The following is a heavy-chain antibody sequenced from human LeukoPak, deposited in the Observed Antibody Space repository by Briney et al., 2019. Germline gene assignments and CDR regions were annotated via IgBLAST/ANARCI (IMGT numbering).Heavy chain of an antibody. Sequence: PSETLSLTCAVSGGSISSGGYSWSWIRQPPGKGLEWIGYIYHSGSTYYNPSLKSRVTISVDTSENQFSLKLSSVTAADTAVYYCARDEISGSYYAEYFQYWGQGTLVTVSS. CDR2: IYHSGST. CDR1: GGSISSGGYS. D-gene: IGHD1-26*01. V-gene: IGHV4-30-2*01. CDR3: ARDEISGSYYAEYFQY. J-gene: IGHJ1*01.